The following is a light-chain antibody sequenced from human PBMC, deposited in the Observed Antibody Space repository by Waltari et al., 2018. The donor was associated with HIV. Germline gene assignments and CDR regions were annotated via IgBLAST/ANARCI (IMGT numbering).Light chain of an antibody. J-gene: IGKJ4*01. CDR3: QQYFLTPFT. Sequence: DIVMTQSPDSLAVSLGERATINCTSSQSVLASSAKSHYLAWYQQRPGQPPTLLIYRASSRESGVPDRFSGSGSGTDFALTISSLQAEDVAVYYCQQYFLTPFTFGGGTKVEIK. CDR2: RAS. CDR1: QSVLASSAKSHY. V-gene: IGKV4-1*01.